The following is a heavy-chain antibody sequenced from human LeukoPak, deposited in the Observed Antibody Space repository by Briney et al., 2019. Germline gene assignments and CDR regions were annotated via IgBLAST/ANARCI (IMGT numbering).Heavy chain of an antibody. CDR1: GYTFTSSG. J-gene: IGHJ5*02. D-gene: IGHD6-13*01. Sequence: ASVKVSCKASGYTFTSSGISWVRQAPGQGLEWMGWISAYNGNTNYAQKLQGRVTMTTDTSTSTAYMELRSLRSDDTAVYYCARDRAAAGTEDWFDPWGQGTLVTVSS. CDR2: ISAYNGNT. CDR3: ARDRAAAGTEDWFDP. V-gene: IGHV1-18*01.